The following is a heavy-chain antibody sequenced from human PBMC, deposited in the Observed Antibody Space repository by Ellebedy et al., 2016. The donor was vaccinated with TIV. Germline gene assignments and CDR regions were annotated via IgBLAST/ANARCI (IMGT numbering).Heavy chain of an antibody. D-gene: IGHD2-15*01. Sequence: SVKVSXXASGGTFSSYAISWVRQAPGQGLEWMGGIIPIFGTANYAQKFQGRVTITADESTSTAYMELSSLRSEDTAVYYCARYCSGGSCYSFIRASYYYYGMDVWGQGTTVTVSS. V-gene: IGHV1-69*13. CDR1: GGTFSSYA. CDR3: ARYCSGGSCYSFIRASYYYYGMDV. J-gene: IGHJ6*02. CDR2: IIPIFGTA.